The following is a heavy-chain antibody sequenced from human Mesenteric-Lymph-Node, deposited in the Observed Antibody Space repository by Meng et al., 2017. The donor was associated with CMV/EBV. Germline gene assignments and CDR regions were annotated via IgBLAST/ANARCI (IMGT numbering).Heavy chain of an antibody. J-gene: IGHJ4*02. CDR1: GYTFSSYG. CDR3: ARDIRYSYGRGFDY. Sequence: SGYTFSSYGSSWVRQAPGQGLEWMGWISAYNGNTDFAQKLQGRVTMTTDTSTSTAYMELRSLRSDDTAVYYCARDIRYSYGRGFDYWGQGTLVTVSS. D-gene: IGHD5-18*01. V-gene: IGHV1-18*04. CDR2: ISAYNGNT.